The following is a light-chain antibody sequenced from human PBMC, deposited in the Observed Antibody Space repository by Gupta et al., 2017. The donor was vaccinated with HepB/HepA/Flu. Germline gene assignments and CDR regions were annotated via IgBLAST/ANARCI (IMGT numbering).Light chain of an antibody. CDR3: QQSYDIPIT. J-gene: IGKJ5*01. Sequence: DIVMTQSPDSLAVSLGERATINCKSSQNLLYANNKYYLAWYQKKPGQPPKLLISWASTRESGVPDRFSGSGSRTDFTLTISGLQADDVAVYYCQQSYDIPITFGQGTRLEIK. CDR1: QNLLYANNKYY. CDR2: WAS. V-gene: IGKV4-1*01.